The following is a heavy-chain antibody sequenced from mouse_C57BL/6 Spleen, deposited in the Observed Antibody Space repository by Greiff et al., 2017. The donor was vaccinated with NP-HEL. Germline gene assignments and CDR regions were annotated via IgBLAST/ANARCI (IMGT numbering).Heavy chain of an antibody. V-gene: IGHV1-55*01. Sequence: VQLQQPGAELVKPGASVKMSCKASGYTFTSYWITWVKQRPGQGLEWIGDIYPGSGSTNYIEKFKSKATLTVDTSSSTAYMQLSSLTSEVSAVYYCARDSSCPYYFDYWGQGTTLTVSS. J-gene: IGHJ2*01. CDR1: GYTFTSYW. CDR2: IYPGSGST. D-gene: IGHD3-2*02. CDR3: ARDSSCPYYFDY.